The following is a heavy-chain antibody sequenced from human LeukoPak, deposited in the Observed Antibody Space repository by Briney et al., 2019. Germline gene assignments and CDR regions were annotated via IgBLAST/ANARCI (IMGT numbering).Heavy chain of an antibody. CDR3: ASHSHYYDSSGYYVSAFDI. CDR1: GGSISSGGYY. J-gene: IGHJ3*02. Sequence: SETLSLTCTVSGGSISSGGYYWSWIRQRPGKGLEWIGYIYYSGSTYYNPSLKSRVTISVDTSKNQFSLKLSSVTAADTAVYYCASHSHYYDSSGYYVSAFDIWGQGTMVTVSS. D-gene: IGHD3-22*01. V-gene: IGHV4-31*03. CDR2: IYYSGST.